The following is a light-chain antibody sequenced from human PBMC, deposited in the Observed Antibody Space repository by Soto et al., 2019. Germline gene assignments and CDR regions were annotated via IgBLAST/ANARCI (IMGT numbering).Light chain of an antibody. V-gene: IGKV3-20*01. CDR2: DAS. CDR1: QTASSSH. CDR3: QQYNDWWT. Sequence: EIVLTQSPGALSLSPGERATLSCRASQTASSSHLAWYQQKPGQAPRLLIYDASSRATGISDRFSGSGSGTDFTLTISSLQSEDFAVYYCQQYNDWWTFGQGTKVEIK. J-gene: IGKJ1*01.